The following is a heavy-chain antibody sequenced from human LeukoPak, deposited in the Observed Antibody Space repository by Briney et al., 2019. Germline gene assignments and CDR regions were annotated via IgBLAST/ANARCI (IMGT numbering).Heavy chain of an antibody. CDR1: GGSISTYY. CDR2: IYYSGST. CDR3: AKGGKGFPLGFRIDS. J-gene: IGHJ4*03. V-gene: IGHV4-59*01. D-gene: IGHD1-14*01. Sequence: SGTLSLTCTVSGGSISTYYWTWVRQPPGKGLEWMWYIYYSGSTDYNPSLKSRVTISVDTSKNQMSLMLTSITAAETAAYYCAKGGKGFPLGFRIDSWGQGTLVSVSS.